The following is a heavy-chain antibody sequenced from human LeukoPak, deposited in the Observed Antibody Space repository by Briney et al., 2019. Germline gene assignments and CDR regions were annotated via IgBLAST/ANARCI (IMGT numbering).Heavy chain of an antibody. V-gene: IGHV3-30*04. CDR3: ARSQGGAEDYYDSSGYYYQLLARPTSRTFDI. CDR2: ISYDGSNK. J-gene: IGHJ3*02. D-gene: IGHD3-22*01. CDR1: GFTFSNYA. Sequence: GRSLRLSCAASGFTFSNYALHWVRQAPGKGLEWVAVISYDGSNKFYADSVRGRFTISRDNSKNTLFLQMNSLRPEDTAVYYCARSQGGAEDYYDSSGYYYQLLARPTSRTFDIWGQGTMVTVSS.